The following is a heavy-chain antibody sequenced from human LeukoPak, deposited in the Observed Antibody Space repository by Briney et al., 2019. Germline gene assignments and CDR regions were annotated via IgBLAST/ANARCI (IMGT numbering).Heavy chain of an antibody. V-gene: IGHV3-23*01. CDR2: ISCSGGST. Sequence: PGGSLRLSCAASGFTFSSYGMSWVRQAPGKGLEWVSAISCSGGSTYYADSVKGRFTISRDNSKNTLYLQMNSLRAEDTAVYYCAKDRYSSGWYDYSDYWGQGTLVTVSS. CDR3: AKDRYSSGWYDYSDY. J-gene: IGHJ4*02. D-gene: IGHD6-19*01. CDR1: GFTFSSYG.